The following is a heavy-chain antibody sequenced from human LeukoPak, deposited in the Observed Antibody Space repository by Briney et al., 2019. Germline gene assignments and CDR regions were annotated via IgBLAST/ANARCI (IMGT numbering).Heavy chain of an antibody. CDR2: MSPNSGNT. D-gene: IGHD1-26*01. Sequence: GASVKVSCKASGYTFTSYDINWVRQATGHGLEWMGWMSPNSGNTGYAQKFQGRVTMTRNTSITTAYMELSSLRSEDTDVYYCARGSGSYPRSNWCDPWGQGTLVTVSS. V-gene: IGHV1-8*01. J-gene: IGHJ5*02. CDR1: GYTFTSYD. CDR3: ARGSGSYPRSNWCDP.